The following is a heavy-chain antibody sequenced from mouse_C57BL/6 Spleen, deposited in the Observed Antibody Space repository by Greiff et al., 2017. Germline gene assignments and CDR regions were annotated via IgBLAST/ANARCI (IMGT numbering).Heavy chain of an antibody. J-gene: IGHJ2*01. D-gene: IGHD2-4*01. CDR1: GYTFTSYW. CDR2: IHPKSGST. V-gene: IGHV1-64*01. CDR3: ARIWDYDGEAYYFDY. Sequence: VKLQQPGAELVKPGASVKLSCKASGYTFTSYWMHWVKQRPGQGLEWIGMIHPKSGSTNYNEKFKSKATLTVDKSSSTAYMQLSSLTSEDSAVYYCARIWDYDGEAYYFDYWGQGTTLTVSS.